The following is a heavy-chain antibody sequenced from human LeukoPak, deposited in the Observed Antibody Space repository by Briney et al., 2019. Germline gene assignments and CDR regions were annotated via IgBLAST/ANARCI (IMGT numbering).Heavy chain of an antibody. CDR2: IRYDGSNK. J-gene: IGHJ6*02. V-gene: IGHV3-30*02. Sequence: GGSLRLPCAASGFTFSSYGMHWVRQAPGKGLEWVAFIRYDGSNKYYADSVKGRFTISRDNAKNSLYLQMNSLRAEDTAVYYCARDGGDPVGSYSCYYYYGMDVWGQGTTVTVSS. CDR1: GFTFSSYG. CDR3: ARDGGDPVGSYSCYYYYGMDV. D-gene: IGHD1-26*01.